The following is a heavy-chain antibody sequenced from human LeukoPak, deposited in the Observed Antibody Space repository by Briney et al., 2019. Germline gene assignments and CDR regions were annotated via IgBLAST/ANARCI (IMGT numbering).Heavy chain of an antibody. Sequence: GGSLRLSCAASGFTFSSYEMNWVRQAPGKRLECVSYISSSGRTFYYADSVKGRFTISRDNGKNSLYLQMNGLRVEDTAVYYCARDSRGSSWFFDYWGQGALVTVSS. D-gene: IGHD6-13*01. CDR2: ISSSGRTF. CDR3: ARDSRGSSWFFDY. J-gene: IGHJ4*02. V-gene: IGHV3-48*03. CDR1: GFTFSSYE.